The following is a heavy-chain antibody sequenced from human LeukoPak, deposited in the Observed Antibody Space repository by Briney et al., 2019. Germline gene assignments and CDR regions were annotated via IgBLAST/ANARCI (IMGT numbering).Heavy chain of an antibody. J-gene: IGHJ4*02. Sequence: GGSLRLPCAASGFTFSDYGMSWVRRAPGKGLEWVSAITSGGGRTFYADSVKGRFTISRDNSENTLYLQMNSLRAEDTAIYYCAKHYGSGTYYNYLDYWGQGTLVTVSP. CDR1: GFTFSDYG. D-gene: IGHD3-10*01. CDR2: ITSGGGRT. V-gene: IGHV3-23*01. CDR3: AKHYGSGTYYNYLDY.